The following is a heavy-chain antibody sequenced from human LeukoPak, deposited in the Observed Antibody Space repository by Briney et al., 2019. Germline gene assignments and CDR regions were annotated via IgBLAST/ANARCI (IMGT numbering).Heavy chain of an antibody. Sequence: SETLSLTCTVSGGSVSSTEFYWGWIRQPPGKGLQWIGNIYYTGSTYYNPSLNSRVAMSVDTSQNQFSLKMASVTAADTAVYYCARLSKGRYFDYIFDNWGRGTLVTVSS. CDR1: GGSVSSTEFY. V-gene: IGHV4-39*01. J-gene: IGHJ4*02. D-gene: IGHD3-9*01. CDR3: ARLSKGRYFDYIFDN. CDR2: IYYTGST.